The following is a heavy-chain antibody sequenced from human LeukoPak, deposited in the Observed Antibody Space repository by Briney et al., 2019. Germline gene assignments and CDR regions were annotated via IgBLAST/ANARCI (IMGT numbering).Heavy chain of an antibody. CDR3: ARQGTQGLLWFGELFPPSLQNWFDP. CDR2: IYYSGST. V-gene: IGHV4-39*01. Sequence: SETLSLTCTVSGGSISSSSYYWGWIRQPPGKGLEWIGSIYYSGSTYYNPSLKSRVTISVDTSKNQFSLKLSSVTAADTAVYYCARQGTQGLLWFGELFPPSLQNWFDPWGQGTLVTVSS. CDR1: GGSISSSSYY. D-gene: IGHD3-10*01. J-gene: IGHJ5*02.